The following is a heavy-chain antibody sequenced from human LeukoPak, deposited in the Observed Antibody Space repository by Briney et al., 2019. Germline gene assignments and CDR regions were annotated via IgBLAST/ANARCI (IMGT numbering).Heavy chain of an antibody. J-gene: IGHJ6*03. V-gene: IGHV4-4*07. D-gene: IGHD3-16*01. CDR3: ARGERGSLFYYYYMDV. CDR2: IYTSGST. CDR1: GGSISSYY. Sequence: SETLSLTCTVSGGSISSYYWSWIRQPAGKGLEGIGRIYTSGSTNYNPSLKSRVTMSVDTSKNQFSLKLSSVTAADTAVYYCARGERGSLFYYYYMDVWGKGTTVTVSS.